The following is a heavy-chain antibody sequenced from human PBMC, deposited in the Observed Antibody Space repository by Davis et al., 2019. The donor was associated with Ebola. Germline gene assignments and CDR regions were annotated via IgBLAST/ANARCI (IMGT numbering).Heavy chain of an antibody. CDR2: TPDDGFIQ. V-gene: IGHV3-30*02. CDR3: AKDIDAASLYPGGNYYYYYGADV. D-gene: IGHD6-13*01. Sequence: PGGSLRLSCAASGFTFSHYGMHWVRQAPGKGLEWVAFTPDDGFIQYYADSLKGRFTISRDNSKNTLYLQMNSLRPEDTAVYYCAKDIDAASLYPGGNYYYYYGADVWGHGTTVTVSS. CDR1: GFTFSHYG. J-gene: IGHJ6*02.